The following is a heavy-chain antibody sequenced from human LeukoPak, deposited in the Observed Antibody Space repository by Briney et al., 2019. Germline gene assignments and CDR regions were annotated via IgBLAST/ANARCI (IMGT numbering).Heavy chain of an antibody. CDR1: GFTFSTYA. D-gene: IGHD3-10*01. Sequence: GGSLRLSCAASGFTFSTYAMSWVRQAPGKGLEWVSSVRGSGDTKYDADSLKGRFTISRDNSKDTVYLQMNSLRAEDTAIYYCARCRGLLDPFDYWGQESWSPSPQ. CDR2: VRGSGDTK. J-gene: IGHJ4*01. CDR3: ARCRGLLDPFDY. V-gene: IGHV3-23*01.